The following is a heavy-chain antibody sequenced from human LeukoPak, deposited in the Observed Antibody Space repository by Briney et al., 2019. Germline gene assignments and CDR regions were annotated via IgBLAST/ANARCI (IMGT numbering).Heavy chain of an antibody. J-gene: IGHJ6*02. Sequence: SETLSLTCTVSGGSISSYYWSWIRQPPGKGLEWIGYIYYSGSTNYNPPLKSRVTISVDTSKNQFSLKLSSVTAADTAVYYCARILPGYFYYYYAMDVWGQGTTVTVSS. V-gene: IGHV4-59*01. CDR1: GGSISSYY. CDR3: ARILPGYFYYYYAMDV. CDR2: IYYSGST. D-gene: IGHD2-15*01.